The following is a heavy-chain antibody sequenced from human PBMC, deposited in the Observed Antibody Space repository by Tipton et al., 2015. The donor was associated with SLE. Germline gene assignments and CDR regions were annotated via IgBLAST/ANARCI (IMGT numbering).Heavy chain of an antibody. CDR3: ARGVYDSSGSSYY. Sequence: TLSLTCAVYGGSFSGSYWSWIRQPPGKGLEWIGAINHSGRTNYNPSLNSRVTISVDTSKNQFSLKLSSVTAADTAVYYCARGVYDSSGSSYYWGQGTLVTGSS. CDR1: GGSFSGSY. J-gene: IGHJ4*02. D-gene: IGHD3-22*01. CDR2: INHSGRT. V-gene: IGHV4-34*01.